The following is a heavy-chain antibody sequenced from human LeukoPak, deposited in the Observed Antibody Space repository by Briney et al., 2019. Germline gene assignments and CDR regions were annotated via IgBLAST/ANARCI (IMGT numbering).Heavy chain of an antibody. CDR3: ARDGVGATGYFDY. D-gene: IGHD1-26*01. Sequence: PGGSLSLSCAASGFIFSNYDMHWVRQAPGKGLEWVAVIWYDGSNKYYADSVKGRFTISRDNSKKTLYLQMNSLRAEDTALYHCARDGVGATGYFDYWGQESLPTVSS. CDR2: IWYDGSNK. J-gene: IGHJ4*02. CDR1: GFIFSNYD. V-gene: IGHV3-33*01.